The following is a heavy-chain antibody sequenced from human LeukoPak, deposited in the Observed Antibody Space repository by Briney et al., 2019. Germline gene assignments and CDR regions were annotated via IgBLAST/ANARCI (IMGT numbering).Heavy chain of an antibody. D-gene: IGHD1-26*01. CDR2: IKQDGSEK. CDR1: GFTFSSYW. Sequence: GGSLRLSCAASGFTFSSYWVTWVRQAPGKGLEWVANIKQDGSEKHYVDSVKGRFTISRDNAQNSLFLQMNSLRAEDTAVYYCARGNYASGSYHYFDYWGQGTLVTVSS. CDR3: ARGNYASGSYHYFDY. J-gene: IGHJ4*02. V-gene: IGHV3-7*02.